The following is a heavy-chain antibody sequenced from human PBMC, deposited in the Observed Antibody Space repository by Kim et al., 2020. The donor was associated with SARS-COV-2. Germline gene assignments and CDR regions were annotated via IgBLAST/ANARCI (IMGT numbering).Heavy chain of an antibody. CDR3: ARDYYGSGNGFDL. CDR2: VYYSGSS. Sequence: SETLSLTCTVSGGSISSSSYYWGWIRQPPGKGLEWIGSVYYSGSSYYNPSLKSRVTISVDTSKKQFSLKLSSVIAADTAMYYCARDYYGSGNGFDLWGRG. J-gene: IGHJ2*01. D-gene: IGHD3-10*01. CDR1: GGSISSSSYY. V-gene: IGHV4-39*07.